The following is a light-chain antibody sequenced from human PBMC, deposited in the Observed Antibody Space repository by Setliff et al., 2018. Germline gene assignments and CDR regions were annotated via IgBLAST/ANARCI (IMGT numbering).Light chain of an antibody. Sequence: QAVVTQEPSLTVSPGGTVTLTCAPSTGPVTSGHYXXXXXXXXGQAPRTLXXDTSIKLSSTPARFSGSLLGGKAALTLSDAQPEDEADYFCSFAFSGHGLFGGGTKVTVL. CDR2: DTS. J-gene: IGLJ3*02. CDR3: SFAFSGHGL. CDR1: TGPVTSGHY. V-gene: IGLV7-46*01.